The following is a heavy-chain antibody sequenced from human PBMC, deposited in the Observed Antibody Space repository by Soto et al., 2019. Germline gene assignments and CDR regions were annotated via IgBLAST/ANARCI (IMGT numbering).Heavy chain of an antibody. CDR2: IKQDGSEK. CDR3: ARVDSSGCFDY. CDR1: GFTFSSYW. J-gene: IGHJ4*02. V-gene: IGHV3-7*03. Sequence: GGSLRLSCAASGFTFSSYWMSWVRQAPGKGLEWVANIKQDGSEKYYVDSVKGRFTISGDNAKNSLYLQMNSLRAEDTAVYYCARVDSSGCFDYWGQGTLVTVSS. D-gene: IGHD3-22*01.